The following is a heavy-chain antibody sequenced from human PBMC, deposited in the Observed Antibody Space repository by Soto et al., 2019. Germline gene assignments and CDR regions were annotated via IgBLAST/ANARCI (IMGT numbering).Heavy chain of an antibody. CDR2: IRRKANSYTT. D-gene: IGHD6-19*01. Sequence: EVQLVESGGGLVQPGGSLRLSCAASGLIFSDYHMDWVRQAPGKGLEWVGRIRRKANSYTTEYAASVKGRVTISRDDSKNSLYLQMHGLKSEDTAVYYCAMLGGWSGGSSGMDVWGQGTTVTVSS. J-gene: IGHJ6*02. CDR3: AMLGGWSGGSSGMDV. V-gene: IGHV3-72*01. CDR1: GLIFSDYH.